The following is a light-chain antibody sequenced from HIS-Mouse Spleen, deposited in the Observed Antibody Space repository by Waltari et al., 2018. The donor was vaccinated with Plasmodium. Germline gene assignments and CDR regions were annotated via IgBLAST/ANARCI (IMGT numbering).Light chain of an antibody. CDR2: GNS. Sequence: QSVLTQPPSVSGAPGQRVTISCTGSSSNIGAGYDVHWYQQLPGPAPKLLIYGNSNRPSGVPDRFPGSKSGTSAALAITGLQAEDEADDYCQSYDSSLSGRVFGGGTKLTVL. CDR3: QSYDSSLSGRV. CDR1: SSNIGAGYD. J-gene: IGLJ3*02. V-gene: IGLV1-40*01.